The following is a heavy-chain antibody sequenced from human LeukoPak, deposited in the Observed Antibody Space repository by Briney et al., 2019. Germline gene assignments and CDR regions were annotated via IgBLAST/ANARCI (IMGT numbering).Heavy chain of an antibody. V-gene: IGHV1-2*02. J-gene: IGHJ4*02. CDR3: ARSERRGDLLDY. CDR2: INPNSGVT. Sequence: GASVKVSCKASGYTFTGYYIHWVRQAPGQGLEWMGWINPNSGVTNYAQKFQGRVTMTRDTSISTAYMELTSLRSDDTALYYCARSERRGDLLDYWGQGILVTVSS. D-gene: IGHD2-21*02. CDR1: GYTFTGYY.